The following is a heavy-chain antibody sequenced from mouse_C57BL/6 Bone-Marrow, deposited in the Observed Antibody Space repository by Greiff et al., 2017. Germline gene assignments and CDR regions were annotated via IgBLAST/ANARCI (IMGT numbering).Heavy chain of an antibody. J-gene: IGHJ1*03. V-gene: IGHV5-17*01. D-gene: IGHD1-1*01. CDR1: GFTFSDYG. Sequence: EVQGVESGGGLVKPGGSLKLSCAASGFTFSDYGMHWVRQAPEKGLEWVAYISSGSSTIYYADTVKGRFTISRDNAKNTLFLQMTSLRSEDTAMYYCARRRVYYGSSYGYFDVWGTGTTVTVSS. CDR3: ARRRVYYGSSYGYFDV. CDR2: ISSGSSTI.